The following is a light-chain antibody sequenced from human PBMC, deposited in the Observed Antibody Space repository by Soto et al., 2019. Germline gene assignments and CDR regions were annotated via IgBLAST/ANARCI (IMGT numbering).Light chain of an antibody. CDR2: GAS. CDR3: QQYDNWPPIT. V-gene: IGKV3-20*01. CDR1: QSVSSSF. J-gene: IGKJ3*01. Sequence: EIVLTQSPGTLSLSPGERATLSCRASQSVSSSFLAWYQQKPGQAPRLLIYGASSRATGIPDRFSGSGSGTDFTLTISRLEPEDFAVSYCQQYDNWPPITFGPGTKVDIK.